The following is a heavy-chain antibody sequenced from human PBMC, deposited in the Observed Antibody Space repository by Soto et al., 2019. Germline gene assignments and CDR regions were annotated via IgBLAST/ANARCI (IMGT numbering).Heavy chain of an antibody. J-gene: IGHJ6*02. CDR1: GGSVSSGSYY. CDR3: ARAGIVVVPAASRSPTQALGV. Sequence: SETLSLTCTVSGGSVSSGSYYWSWIRQPPGKGLEWIGYIYYSGSTNYNPSLKSRVTISVDTSKNQFSLKLSSVTAADTAVYYCARAGIVVVPAASRSPTQALGVWGQGTTVTVSS. V-gene: IGHV4-61*01. D-gene: IGHD2-2*01. CDR2: IYYSGST.